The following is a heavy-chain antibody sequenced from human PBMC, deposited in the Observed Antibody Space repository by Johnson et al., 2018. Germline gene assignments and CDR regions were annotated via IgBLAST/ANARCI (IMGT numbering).Heavy chain of an antibody. CDR1: GFTFSDYA. J-gene: IGHJ6*03. D-gene: IGHD1-26*01. V-gene: IGHV3-23*04. CDR2: IRGSGGVS. CDR3: AKGGEYSGIYPYYYHNYRDV. Sequence: VQLVQSGGTVVQPGESLRLSCVASGFTFSDYAMNWVRQAPGRGLAWVSGIRGSGGVSDYADSVKARFAMSRDNSKNTLYLQMNSRRAEDTAVYYCAKGGEYSGIYPYYYHNYRDVWGKGTTVTVSS.